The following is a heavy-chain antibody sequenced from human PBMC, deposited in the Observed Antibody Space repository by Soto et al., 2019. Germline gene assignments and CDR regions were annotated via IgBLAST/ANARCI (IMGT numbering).Heavy chain of an antibody. CDR1: GFTFRRHG. Sequence: QVQLVESGGGVVQPGRSLRLSCATSGFTFRRHGMHWVRQAPGKGLEWVAVIWHDGSKQYYGDSVKGRFTISRDDSKNTVYLEMNRLRAEVTAIYCCAREDYCDRISCLPGGGYGGQGTLVTVSS. V-gene: IGHV3-33*01. D-gene: IGHD2-2*01. CDR3: AREDYCDRISCLPGGGY. J-gene: IGHJ4*02. CDR2: IWHDGSKQ.